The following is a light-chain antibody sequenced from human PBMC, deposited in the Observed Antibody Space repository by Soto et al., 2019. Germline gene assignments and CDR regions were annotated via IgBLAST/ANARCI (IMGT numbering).Light chain of an antibody. Sequence: QSALTQPASVSGSTGQSITISCTGTSSDVGGYNYVSWYQQHPGKAPKLMIYDVSNRPSGVSNRFSGSKSGNTASLIISGLQAEDEADYYCSSYTSSRTLHVVFGGGTKVTV. CDR3: SSYTSSRTLHVV. V-gene: IGLV2-14*01. CDR2: DVS. J-gene: IGLJ2*01. CDR1: SSDVGGYNY.